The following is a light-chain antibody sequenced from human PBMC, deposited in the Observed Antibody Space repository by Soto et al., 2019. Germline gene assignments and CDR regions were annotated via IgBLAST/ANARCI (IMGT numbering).Light chain of an antibody. V-gene: IGKV3-11*01. CDR3: QQRSTGRVT. Sequence: EIVLTQSPATLSLSPGERATLSCRASQSVSSYLAWYQQNPGQAPRLLIYDASNRATGIPARFSGSGSGTDFTLTISSLEPEDFAVYYCQQRSTGRVTFGPGTKVDIK. CDR2: DAS. CDR1: QSVSSY. J-gene: IGKJ3*01.